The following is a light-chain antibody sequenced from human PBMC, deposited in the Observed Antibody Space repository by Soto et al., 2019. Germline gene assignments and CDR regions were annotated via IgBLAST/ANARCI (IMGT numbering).Light chain of an antibody. CDR1: SFDIGAGYD. Sequence: QSVLTQPPSVSGAPGQRVTISCTWSSFDIGAGYDVHWFQQLPGTAPKLLIYGNNNRPSGVPDRFSGSKSGTSASLAITGLKAEDEAEYYCRSYDTSLSGSYVFGTGTKVTVL. V-gene: IGLV1-40*01. CDR2: GNN. CDR3: RSYDTSLSGSYV. J-gene: IGLJ1*01.